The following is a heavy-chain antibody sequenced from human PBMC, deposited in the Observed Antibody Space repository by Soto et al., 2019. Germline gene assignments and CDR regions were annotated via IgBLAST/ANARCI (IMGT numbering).Heavy chain of an antibody. CDR2: IYHAGSV. CDR1: GYTIGSGYY. Sequence: SETLSLTCAVSGYTIGSGYYWAWIRQSQGKGLEWVGSIYHAGSVYYNPSLNSRVAVSLDTSKNLFSLKLTSVTAADTALYYCARTFDYYGMDVWGQGTTVTVSS. V-gene: IGHV4-38-2*01. J-gene: IGHJ6*02. CDR3: ARTFDYYGMDV.